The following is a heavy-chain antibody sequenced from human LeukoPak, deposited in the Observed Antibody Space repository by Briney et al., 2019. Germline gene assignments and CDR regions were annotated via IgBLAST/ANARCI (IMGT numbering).Heavy chain of an antibody. CDR2: INPNSGGT. CDR3: ARGGIAAAGTFRRWFDP. Sequence: ASVKVSCKASGYTFTGYYMHWVRQAPGQGLEWMGWINPNSGGTNYAQKFQGRVTMTRDTSISTAYMELSRLRSDDTAVYYCARGGIAAAGTFRRWFDPWGQGTLVTVSS. J-gene: IGHJ5*02. V-gene: IGHV1-2*02. D-gene: IGHD6-13*01. CDR1: GYTFTGYY.